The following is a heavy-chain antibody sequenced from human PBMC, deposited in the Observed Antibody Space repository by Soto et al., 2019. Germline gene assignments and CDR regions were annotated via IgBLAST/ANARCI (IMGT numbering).Heavy chain of an antibody. J-gene: IGHJ6*02. CDR3: ARDLGVFRCSGGSCYGMDV. CDR2: ISAYNGNT. D-gene: IGHD2-15*01. CDR1: GYTFTSYG. Sequence: QVQLVQSGAEVKKPGASVKVSCKASGYTFTSYGISWVRQAPGQGLEWMGWISAYNGNTNYAQKLQGRVTMTTDTSTSTAYMELRSLRSYETAVYYCARDLGVFRCSGGSCYGMDVWGQGTTVTVSS. V-gene: IGHV1-18*01.